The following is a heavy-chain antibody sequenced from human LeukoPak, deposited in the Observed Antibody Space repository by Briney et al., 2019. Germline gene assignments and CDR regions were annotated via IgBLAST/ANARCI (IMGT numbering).Heavy chain of an antibody. CDR3: ASERDYGDSNAFDM. CDR2: ISGIGTST. CDR1: GFTFSSYA. V-gene: IGHV3-23*01. J-gene: IGHJ3*02. Sequence: GGSLRLSCAASGFTFSSYAMSWVRQAPGKGLEWVSGISGIGTSTYYADSVKGRFTISRDNSKNTLSLQMNSLRPEDTAVYYCASERDYGDSNAFDMWGQGTMVTVSS. D-gene: IGHD4-17*01.